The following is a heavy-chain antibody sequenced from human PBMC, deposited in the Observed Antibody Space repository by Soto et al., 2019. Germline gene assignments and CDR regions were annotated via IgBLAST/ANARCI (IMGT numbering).Heavy chain of an antibody. V-gene: IGHV3-74*01. J-gene: IGHJ6*02. CDR3: ASDLSGRADV. Sequence: PXGSLRLSFAASGFTFSSYWMHWVRQAPGKGLVWVSRMNEDGGTTDYADSVKGRFTISRDNAKNTLYLQMNSLRVEDTAVYYCASDLSGRADVWGQGTTVTVSS. D-gene: IGHD3-10*01. CDR2: MNEDGGTT. CDR1: GFTFSSYW.